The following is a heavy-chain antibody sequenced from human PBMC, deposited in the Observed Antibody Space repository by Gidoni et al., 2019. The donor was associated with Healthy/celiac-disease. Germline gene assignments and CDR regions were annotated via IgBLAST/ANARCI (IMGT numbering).Heavy chain of an antibody. V-gene: IGHV4-34*01. CDR2: INHSGST. J-gene: IGHJ5*02. Sequence: QVQLQQWGAGLLKPSETLSLTCAVYGGSFSGYYWSWIRQPPGKGLEWIGEINHSGSTNYNPSLKSRATISVDTSKNQFSLKLSSVTAADTAVYYCARFRAAAGPYNWFDPWGQGTLVTVSS. D-gene: IGHD6-13*01. CDR1: GGSFSGYY. CDR3: ARFRAAAGPYNWFDP.